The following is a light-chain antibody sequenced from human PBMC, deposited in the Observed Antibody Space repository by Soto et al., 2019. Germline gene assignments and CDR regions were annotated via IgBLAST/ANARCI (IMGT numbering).Light chain of an antibody. Sequence: AVVTQPPSVSAAPGQKVTISCSGSSSNIENNYVSWYQQLPGTAPKLLIYDNNNRPSGIPDRFSGSKSGTSATLGITGLQTGDEADFYCGTWDSSLSAHVFGPGTKVTVL. CDR3: GTWDSSLSAHV. V-gene: IGLV1-51*01. J-gene: IGLJ1*01. CDR2: DNN. CDR1: SSNIENNY.